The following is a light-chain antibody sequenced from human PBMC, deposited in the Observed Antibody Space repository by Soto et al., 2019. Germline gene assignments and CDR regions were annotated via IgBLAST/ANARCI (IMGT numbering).Light chain of an antibody. V-gene: IGLV1-47*01. Sequence: QSVLTPPPSASGTSGQRVTISCSGSSSHIGSNYVYWYQQLPGTAPKLLIYRSNQRPSGVPDRFSGSKSGTSASLAISGLRSEDEADYYCAAWDDSLSDVVFGGGTKLTVL. CDR2: RSN. CDR1: SSHIGSNY. CDR3: AAWDDSLSDVV. J-gene: IGLJ2*01.